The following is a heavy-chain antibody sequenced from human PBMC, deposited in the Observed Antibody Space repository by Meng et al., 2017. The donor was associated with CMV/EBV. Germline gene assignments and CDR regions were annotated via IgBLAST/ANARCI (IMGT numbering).Heavy chain of an antibody. CDR2: IKQDGSDK. CDR1: GFTLSTYW. V-gene: IGHV3-7*01. Sequence: GESLKISCAASGFTLSTYWMTWVRQAPGKGLESVANIKQDGSDKYYLDSVKGRFTISRDNAKNSLYLQLNSLRAEDTAVYYCARVAVPSGQPHYYDSSGYYLKGLLDYWGQGTLVTVSS. CDR3: ARVAVPSGQPHYYDSSGYYLKGLLDY. J-gene: IGHJ4*02. D-gene: IGHD3-22*01.